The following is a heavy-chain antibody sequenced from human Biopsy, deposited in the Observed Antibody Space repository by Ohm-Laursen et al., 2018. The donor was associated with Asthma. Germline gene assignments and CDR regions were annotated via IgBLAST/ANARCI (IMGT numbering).Heavy chain of an antibody. J-gene: IGHJ3*01. CDR1: GYTFIHFA. D-gene: IGHD3-9*01. CDR2: INAGDGNT. V-gene: IGHV1-3*01. CDR3: ARTYYDFLTGQVNDAFAL. Sequence: ASVKVSCKASGYTFIHFAIHWVRQAPGQRLEWMGWINAGDGNTKYSQKFQGRVTITRDTSASTACMDLRSLRSEDTAMYYCARTYYDFLTGQVNDAFALWGQGTMVTVSS.